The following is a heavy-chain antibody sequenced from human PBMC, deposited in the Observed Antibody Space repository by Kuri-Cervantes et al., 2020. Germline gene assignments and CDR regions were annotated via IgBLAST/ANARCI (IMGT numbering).Heavy chain of an antibody. Sequence: GESLKISCAASGFTFSSNGFHWVRQAPGKGLEWVAVIWYDGSKKYYADYVKGRFTISRDDPKNTLYMQMNSLRAEDTAVYYCARGIAVAGLDYWGQGTLVTVSS. CDR2: IWYDGSKK. CDR3: ARGIAVAGLDY. J-gene: IGHJ4*02. CDR1: GFTFSSNG. D-gene: IGHD6-19*01. V-gene: IGHV3-33*01.